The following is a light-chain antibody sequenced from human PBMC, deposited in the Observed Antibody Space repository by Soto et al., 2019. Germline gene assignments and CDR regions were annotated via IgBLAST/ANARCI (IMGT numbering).Light chain of an antibody. CDR3: QQYNSYPIT. V-gene: IGKV1-16*01. J-gene: IGKJ5*01. Sequence: SRMTQSPSSLSASVGDRINITFRASQTVSSYLNWYQQKPGTVPKLLIYATSNLQSGVPSRFSGSGFGTEFTLTISSLQPDDFATYYCQQYNSYPITFGQGTRLAI. CDR1: QTVSSY. CDR2: ATS.